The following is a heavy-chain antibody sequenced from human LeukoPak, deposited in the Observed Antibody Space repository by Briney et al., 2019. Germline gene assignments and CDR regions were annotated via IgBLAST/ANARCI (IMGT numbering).Heavy chain of an antibody. J-gene: IGHJ4*02. D-gene: IGHD1-7*01. V-gene: IGHV4-34*01. CDR1: GGSFSGYY. Sequence: PETLSLTRAVYGGSFSGYYWSGIRQPPGRGLDWIGEINHSGSTNYNPSLKSRVTISVDTSKYQFSLKLSSVTAADTAVYYCARRSRTFDYWGQGTLVTVSS. CDR2: INHSGST. CDR3: ARRSRTFDY.